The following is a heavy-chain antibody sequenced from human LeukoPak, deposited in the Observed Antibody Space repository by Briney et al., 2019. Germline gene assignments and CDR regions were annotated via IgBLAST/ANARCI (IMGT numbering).Heavy chain of an antibody. J-gene: IGHJ4*02. V-gene: IGHV3-23*01. Sequence: SGGSLRLSCAASGFTFSSYAMSWVRQAPGKGLEWVSPISGSAYYAASVKGRFTISRANSKNTLYLQMNSLRAEDRAVYYWAKGRGYSSSSGIDYWGQGTLVTVAS. CDR1: GFTFSSYA. CDR3: AKGRGYSSSSGIDY. D-gene: IGHD6-6*01. CDR2: ISGSA.